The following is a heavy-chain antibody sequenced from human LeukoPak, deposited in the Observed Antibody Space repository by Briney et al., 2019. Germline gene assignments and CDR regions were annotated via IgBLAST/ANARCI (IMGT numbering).Heavy chain of an antibody. CDR3: ARDQYYDSKGWFDP. CDR1: GYTFTNYG. V-gene: IGHV1-18*01. Sequence: ASVKVSCKASGYTFTNYGISWVRQAPGQGLEWMGWISVYNGHTNYAQKLQGRVTMTTDTSTSTAYMELRSLRSDDTAVYYCARDQYYDSKGWFDPWGQGTLVTVSS. CDR2: ISVYNGHT. J-gene: IGHJ5*02. D-gene: IGHD3-22*01.